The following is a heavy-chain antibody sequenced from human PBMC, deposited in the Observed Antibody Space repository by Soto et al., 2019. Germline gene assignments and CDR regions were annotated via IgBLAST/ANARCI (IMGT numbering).Heavy chain of an antibody. Sequence: PGGSQRLSCAASGFTFSSYGMHWVRQAPGKGLEWVAVIWYDGSNKYYADSVKGRFTISRDNSKNTLYLQMNSLRAEDTAVYYCARDGYYDFWSGYPEEKYYYYYMDVWGKGTTVTVSS. CDR1: GFTFSSYG. J-gene: IGHJ6*03. V-gene: IGHV3-33*01. CDR2: IWYDGSNK. D-gene: IGHD3-3*01. CDR3: ARDGYYDFWSGYPEEKYYYYYMDV.